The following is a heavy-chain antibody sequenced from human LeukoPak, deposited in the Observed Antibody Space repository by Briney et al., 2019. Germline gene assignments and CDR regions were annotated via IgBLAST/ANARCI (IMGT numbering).Heavy chain of an antibody. V-gene: IGHV3-30*18. CDR3: AKGDCCGGTCYPHDNFEI. CDR2: MSYDGTKN. CDR1: GFTFSTYG. D-gene: IGHD2-15*01. J-gene: IGHJ3*02. Sequence: PGGSLSLSCAASGFTFSTYGMHWVRQAPGKGVEWVAVMSYDGTKNYYADFVKGRFTISRDTSKNTLYLQMNSLRAEDTAVYYCAKGDCCGGTCYPHDNFEIWGQGTMVTVSS.